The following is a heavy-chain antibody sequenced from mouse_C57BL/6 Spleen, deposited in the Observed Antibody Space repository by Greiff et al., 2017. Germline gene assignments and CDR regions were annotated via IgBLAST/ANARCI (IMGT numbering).Heavy chain of an antibody. CDR2: IDPSDSDT. V-gene: IGHV1-52*01. D-gene: IGHD2-1*01. Sequence: QVQLKQPGAELVRPGSSVKLSCKASGYTFTSYWMHWVKQRPIQGLEWIGNIDPSDSDTHYNQKFKDKATLTVDKSSSTANMQLSSLTSDDSAVYYCAKGGYHGKGSDYWGQGTTLTVSS. CDR1: GYTFTSYW. J-gene: IGHJ2*01. CDR3: AKGGYHGKGSDY.